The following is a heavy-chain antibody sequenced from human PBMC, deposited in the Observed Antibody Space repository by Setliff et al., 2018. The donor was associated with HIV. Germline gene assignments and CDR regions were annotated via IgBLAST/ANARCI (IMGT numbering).Heavy chain of an antibody. CDR1: GGSINTYY. V-gene: IGHV4-4*07. Sequence: SETLSLTCTVSGGSINTYYWSWIRQPAGKGLEWIGRIYTSGSTNYNPSLKSRVTMSVDTSKNQFSLKLSSVTAADTAVYFCARDVARFDYDTGGYYVSHFDYWGQGIQVTVSS. D-gene: IGHD3-22*01. CDR3: ARDVARFDYDTGGYYVSHFDY. J-gene: IGHJ4*02. CDR2: IYTSGST.